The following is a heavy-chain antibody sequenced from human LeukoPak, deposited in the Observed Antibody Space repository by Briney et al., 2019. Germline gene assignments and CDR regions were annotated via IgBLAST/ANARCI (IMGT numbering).Heavy chain of an antibody. V-gene: IGHV3-49*04. CDR2: IRSKAYGGTT. Sequence: QPGGSLRLSCTASGFTFGDYAMSWVRQAPGKGQGWVGFIRSKAYGGTTEYAASVKGRFTISRDDSKSIAYLQMNSLKTEDTAVYYCTSRTGFIDYWGQGTLVTVSS. CDR3: TSRTGFIDY. D-gene: IGHD7-27*01. CDR1: GFTFGDYA. J-gene: IGHJ4*02.